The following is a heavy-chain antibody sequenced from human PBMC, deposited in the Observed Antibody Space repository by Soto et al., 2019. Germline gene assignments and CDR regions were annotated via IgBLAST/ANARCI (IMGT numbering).Heavy chain of an antibody. CDR2: IYDSGNT. CDR1: GDSITTYKW. Sequence: LSLTCGVSGDSITTYKWWTWVRQTPGRGLEWIGEIYDSGNTRYNPSLRSRVTISKDTSKNQLSLELNSVTVADTAVYYCATCQLGEYYYAMDMWGQGTTVTVS. CDR3: ATCQLGEYYYAMDM. V-gene: IGHV4-4*02. J-gene: IGHJ6*02. D-gene: IGHD7-27*01.